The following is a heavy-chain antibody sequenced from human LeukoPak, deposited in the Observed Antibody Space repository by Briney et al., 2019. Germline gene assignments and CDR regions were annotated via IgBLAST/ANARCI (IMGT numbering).Heavy chain of an antibody. D-gene: IGHD6-13*01. CDR1: GYTFTSYG. Sequence: ASVKVSCKASGYTFTSYGISWVRQTPGQGLEWMGWISAYNGNTNYAQKLQGRVTMTTDTSTSTAYMELRSLRSDDTAVYYCARDWYTAAGKPSAFDIWGQGTMVTVSS. CDR3: ARDWYTAAGKPSAFDI. CDR2: ISAYNGNT. J-gene: IGHJ3*02. V-gene: IGHV1-18*01.